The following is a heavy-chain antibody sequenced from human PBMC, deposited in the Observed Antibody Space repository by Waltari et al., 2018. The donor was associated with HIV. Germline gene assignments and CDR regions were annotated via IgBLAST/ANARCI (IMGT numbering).Heavy chain of an antibody. CDR1: GGSISSGSYY. CDR2: IYTSGST. CDR3: AGQYYDFWSAPEDY. Sequence: QVQLQESGPGLVKPSQTLSLTCTVPGGSISSGSYYWSWIRQPAGKGLEWIGRIYTSGSTNYNPSLKSRVTISVDTSKNQFSLKLSSVTAADTAVYYCAGQYYDFWSAPEDYWGQGTLVTVSS. J-gene: IGHJ4*02. V-gene: IGHV4-61*02. D-gene: IGHD3-3*01.